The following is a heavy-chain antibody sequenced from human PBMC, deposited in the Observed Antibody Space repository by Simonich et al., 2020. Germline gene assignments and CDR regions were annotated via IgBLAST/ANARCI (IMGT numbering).Heavy chain of an antibody. V-gene: IGHV1-69*01. CDR1: GGTFSSYA. CDR3: ARTNTMRELDTMVRGVDYFDY. J-gene: IGHJ4*02. D-gene: IGHD3-10*01. CDR2: ISPILDKT. Sequence: QVQLVQSGAEVKKPGSSVKVSCKASGGTFSSYAISWVRQAPGQGLAGMGGISPILDKTNYAQKSPGRVTITAEQSTSTAYMELSSLRSEDTAVYYCARTNTMRELDTMVRGVDYFDYWGQGTLVTVSS.